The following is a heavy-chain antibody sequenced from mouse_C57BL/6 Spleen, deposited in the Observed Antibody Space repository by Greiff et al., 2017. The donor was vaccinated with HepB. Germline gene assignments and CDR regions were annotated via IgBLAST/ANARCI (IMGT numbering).Heavy chain of an antibody. V-gene: IGHV1-75*01. CDR3: ARRGNFSHWYFDV. CDR1: GYTFTDYY. Sequence: QVQLQQSGPELVKPGASVKISCKASGYTFTDYYINWVKQRPGQGLEWIGWIFPGSGSTYYNEKFKGKAPLTVDKSSSTAYMLLSILTSEDSAVYFCARRGNFSHWYFDVWGTGTTVTVSS. CDR2: IFPGSGST. J-gene: IGHJ1*03.